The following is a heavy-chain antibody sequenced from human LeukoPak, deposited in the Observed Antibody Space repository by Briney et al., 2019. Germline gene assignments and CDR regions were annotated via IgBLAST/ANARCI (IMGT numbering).Heavy chain of an antibody. J-gene: IGHJ5*02. D-gene: IGHD2-2*01. CDR3: AREGDCSSTSCNNLFDP. CDR1: GYTFTGYY. V-gene: IGHV1-2*02. CDR2: INPNSGGT. Sequence: ASVKASCKASGYTFTGYYMHWVRQAPGQGLEWMGWINPNSGGTNYAQKFQGRVTMTRDTSISTAYMELSRLRSDDTAVYYCAREGDCSSTSCNNLFDPWGQGTLVTVSS.